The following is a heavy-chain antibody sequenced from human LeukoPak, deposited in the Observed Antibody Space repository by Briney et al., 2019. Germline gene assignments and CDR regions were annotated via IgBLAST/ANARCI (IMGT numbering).Heavy chain of an antibody. Sequence: GGSLRLSCAASGFTFSSYGMHWVRQAPGKGLEWVAVISYDGSNEYYADSVKGRFTISRDNSKNTLYLQMNSLRAEDTAVYYCARGGVYSSGSYYLYYFDYWGQGTLVTVSS. V-gene: IGHV3-30*03. CDR3: ARGGVYSSGSYYLYYFDY. CDR1: GFTFSSYG. CDR2: ISYDGSNE. J-gene: IGHJ4*02. D-gene: IGHD6-19*01.